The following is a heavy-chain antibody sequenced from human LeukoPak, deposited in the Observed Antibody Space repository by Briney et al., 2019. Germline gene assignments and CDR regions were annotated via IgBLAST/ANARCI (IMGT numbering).Heavy chain of an antibody. CDR3: ARGEGDSGGNFVGDY. D-gene: IGHD4-23*01. CDR2: ISSSSNYI. V-gene: IGHV3-21*01. CDR1: GFTFSSYS. Sequence: GGSLRLSCAASGFTFSSYSMNWVRQAPGKGLEWVSSISSSSNYIYYADSVKGRFTLSRDNAKNSLWLQMNSLRAEDTAVYHCARGEGDSGGNFVGDYWGQGTLVTVSS. J-gene: IGHJ4*02.